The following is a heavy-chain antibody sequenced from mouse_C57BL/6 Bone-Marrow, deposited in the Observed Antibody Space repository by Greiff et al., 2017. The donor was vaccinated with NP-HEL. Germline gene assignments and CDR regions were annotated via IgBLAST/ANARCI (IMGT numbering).Heavy chain of an antibody. CDR2: ISDGGSYT. J-gene: IGHJ1*03. Sequence: DVMLVESGGGLVKPGGSLKLSCAASGFTFSSYAMSWVRQTPEKRLAWVATISDGGSYTYYPDNVKGRFTISRDNAKNNLYLQMSHLKSEDTAMYYCARDRAITTVVSYFDVWGTGTTVTVSS. CDR1: GFTFSSYA. D-gene: IGHD1-1*01. V-gene: IGHV5-4*01. CDR3: ARDRAITTVVSYFDV.